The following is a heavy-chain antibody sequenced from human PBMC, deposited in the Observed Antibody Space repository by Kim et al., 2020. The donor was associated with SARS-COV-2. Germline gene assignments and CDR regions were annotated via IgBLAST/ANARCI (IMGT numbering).Heavy chain of an antibody. CDR2: T. J-gene: IGHJ6*02. V-gene: IGHV1-18*01. Sequence: TKYARKLQGRVTMTTDTSTSTAYMELRSLRSDDTAVYYCARDTYYYGMDVWGQGTTVTVSS. CDR3: ARDTYYYGMDV.